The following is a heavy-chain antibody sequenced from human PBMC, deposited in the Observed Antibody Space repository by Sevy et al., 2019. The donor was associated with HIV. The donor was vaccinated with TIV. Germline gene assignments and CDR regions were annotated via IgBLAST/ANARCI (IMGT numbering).Heavy chain of an antibody. CDR3: AVANSRYGYALDV. D-gene: IGHD2-15*01. CDR2: IHSDDTT. J-gene: IGHJ6*02. V-gene: IGHV3-66*01. Sequence: GGSLRLSCAASGFTVNSNYMTWVRQAPGKGLEGVSVIHSDDTTYYADSVKVRFTISRDNYKNTLYLHMSSLRAEDTSFYSCAVANSRYGYALDVWGQGTLVTVSS. CDR1: GFTVNSNY.